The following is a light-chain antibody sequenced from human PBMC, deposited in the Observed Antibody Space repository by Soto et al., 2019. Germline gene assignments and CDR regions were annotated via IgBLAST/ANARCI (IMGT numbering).Light chain of an antibody. CDR1: QSVSSSY. CDR2: GAS. V-gene: IGKV3-20*01. J-gene: IGKJ1*01. CDR3: QQYFTAPQT. Sequence: EIGLTQSPGTLSLSTGERATLSCRASQSVSSSYLAWYQQKPGQAPRLLIYGASSRATGIPDRFSGSGSGTDFTLTISRLEPEDFAVYYCQQYFTAPQTFGQGTKVDVK.